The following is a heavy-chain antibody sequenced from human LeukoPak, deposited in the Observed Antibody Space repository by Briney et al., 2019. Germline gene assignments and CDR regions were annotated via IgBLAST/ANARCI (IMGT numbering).Heavy chain of an antibody. CDR3: GRFNCGGDCYPTPGGAFDI. CDR2: ISYDGSNK. CDR1: GFTFSSYA. D-gene: IGHD2-21*02. V-gene: IGHV3-30-3*01. J-gene: IGHJ3*02. Sequence: YPGRSLRLSCAASGFTFSSYAMHWVRQAPGKGLEWVAVISYDGSNKYYADSVKGRFTISRDNSKNTLYLQMNSLRAEDTAGYYCGRFNCGGDCYPTPGGAFDIWGQGTMVTVSS.